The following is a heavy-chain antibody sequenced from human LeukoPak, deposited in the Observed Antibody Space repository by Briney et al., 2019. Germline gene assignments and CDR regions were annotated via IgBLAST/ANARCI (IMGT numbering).Heavy chain of an antibody. V-gene: IGHV4-61*02. CDR3: ARDLPYYYDSSGKRAFDI. CDR1: GGSISSGSYY. J-gene: IGHJ3*02. CDR2: IYTSVST. D-gene: IGHD3-22*01. Sequence: PSETLSLTCTVSGGSISSGSYYCSWIRQPAGKGLEWIGRIYTSVSTNYNPSLKSRVTISVDTSKNQFSLKLSSVTAADTAVYYCARDLPYYYDSSGKRAFDIWGQGTMVTVSS.